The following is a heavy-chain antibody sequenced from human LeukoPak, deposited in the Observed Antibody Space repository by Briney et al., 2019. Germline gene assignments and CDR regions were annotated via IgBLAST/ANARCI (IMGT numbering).Heavy chain of an antibody. CDR1: GGSFSTYH. Sequence: SETLSITCTVSGGSFSTYHWSWIRQPPGRGLEWIGYIYYTGTTSYNPSLKSRVTISVDTSKRQFSLKLSSVTAADTAVYYCARSSFDSSGYSDYWGQGTLVTVSS. CDR2: IYYTGTT. CDR3: ARSSFDSSGYSDY. D-gene: IGHD3-22*01. V-gene: IGHV4-59*01. J-gene: IGHJ4*02.